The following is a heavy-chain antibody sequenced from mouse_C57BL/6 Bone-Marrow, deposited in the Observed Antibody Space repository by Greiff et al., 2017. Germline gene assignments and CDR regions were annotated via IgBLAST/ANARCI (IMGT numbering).Heavy chain of an antibody. CDR2: INPTDGYT. D-gene: IGHD1-1*01. V-gene: IGHV1-69*01. Sequence: QVQLLQSGAELVMPGASVKLSCKASGYTFTSYRMHWVKQRPGQGLEWIGDINPTDGYTNYNQKFKGKATLTVNKSSSTAYMERSSLTSEDSAVYYCARSDGSRYWCDYGGWGTGATVT. J-gene: IGHJ1*03. CDR1: GYTFTSYR. CDR3: ARSDGSRYWCDYGG.